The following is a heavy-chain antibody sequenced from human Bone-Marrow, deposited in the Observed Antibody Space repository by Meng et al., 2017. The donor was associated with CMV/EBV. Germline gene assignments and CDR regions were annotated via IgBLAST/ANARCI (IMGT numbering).Heavy chain of an antibody. CDR3: ARATPNYDFWSGLGNWFDP. V-gene: IGHV4-59*01. J-gene: IGHJ5*02. CDR2: IYYSGST. CDR1: GGSISSYY. Sequence: GSLRLSCTVSGGSISSYYWSWIRQPPGKGLEWIGYIYYSGSTNYNPSLKSRVTISVDTSKNQFSLKLSSVTAADTAVYYCARATPNYDFWSGLGNWFDPWGQGNLVNVAS. D-gene: IGHD3-3*01.